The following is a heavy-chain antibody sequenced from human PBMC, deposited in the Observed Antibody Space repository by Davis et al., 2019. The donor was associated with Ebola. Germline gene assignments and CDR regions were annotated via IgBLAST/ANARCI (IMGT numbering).Heavy chain of an antibody. D-gene: IGHD3-3*01. Sequence: MPSETLSLTCTISGDSVSSNSAAWNWIRQSPSRGLEWLGRTYYRSKWYNDYAVSVKSRITINPDTSKNQFSLQLNSVTPEDTAVYYCARELDDFWSGEGGYYGMDVWGQGTTVTVSS. J-gene: IGHJ6*02. CDR3: ARELDDFWSGEGGYYGMDV. CDR1: GDSVSSNSAA. CDR2: TYYRSKWYN. V-gene: IGHV6-1*01.